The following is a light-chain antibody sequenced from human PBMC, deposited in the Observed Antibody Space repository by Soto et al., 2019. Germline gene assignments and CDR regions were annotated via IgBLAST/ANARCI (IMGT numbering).Light chain of an antibody. CDR3: QQYGSSRWT. J-gene: IGKJ1*01. CDR1: QRISSIY. V-gene: IGKV3-20*01. CDR2: AAS. Sequence: EVVLTQSPGTLSLSPGERTTLSCRASQRISSIYLAWYQQKPGQAPRLLIYAASSRATGIPDRFSGSGSGTDFTLTISRLESEDFAVYYCQQYGSSRWTFGQGTKVEIK.